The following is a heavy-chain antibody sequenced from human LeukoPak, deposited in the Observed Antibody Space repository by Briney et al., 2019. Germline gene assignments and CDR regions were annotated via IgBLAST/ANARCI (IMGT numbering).Heavy chain of an antibody. V-gene: IGHV4-61*02. CDR1: GGSPISGSYY. Sequence: TLSLPCTVSGGSPISGSYYWGWLQRPAGQGLEWVGRIYTSGSTNNNSSLKSRGTISVDTSQTQYSLKLTSVTDADTGVYYCARDLYYYDSSGSYLWGFEVWGQGNMVTGSS. CDR3: ARDLYYYDSSGSYLWGFEV. J-gene: IGHJ3*01. D-gene: IGHD3-22*01. CDR2: IYTSGST.